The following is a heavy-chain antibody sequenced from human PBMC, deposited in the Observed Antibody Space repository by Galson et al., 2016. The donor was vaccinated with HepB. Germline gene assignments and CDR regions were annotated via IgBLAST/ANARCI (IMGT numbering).Heavy chain of an antibody. J-gene: IGHJ4*02. V-gene: IGHV3-33*01. CDR1: GFTFSNYA. CDR2: IWFDGSNK. Sequence: SLRLSCAASGFTFSNYAMHWVRQAPGKGLEWVTIIWFDGSNKYYADSVKGRVTISRDNSKNTLYLQMNSLRAKDTAVYYCAREERGPLAAFDYWGQGTLVTVSS. D-gene: IGHD6-25*01. CDR3: AREERGPLAAFDY.